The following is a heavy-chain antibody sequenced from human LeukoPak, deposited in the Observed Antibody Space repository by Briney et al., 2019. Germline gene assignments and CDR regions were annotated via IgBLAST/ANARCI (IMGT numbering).Heavy chain of an antibody. Sequence: SETLSLTCTVSGGSISSSSYYWGWIRQPPGKGLEWIGSIYYSGSTYYNPSLKSRVTISVDTSKNQFSLKLSSVTAADTAVYYCARRPATMVRGPCDYWGQGTLVTVSS. CDR3: ARRPATMVRGPCDY. J-gene: IGHJ4*02. D-gene: IGHD3-10*01. CDR2: IYYSGST. CDR1: GGSISSSSYY. V-gene: IGHV4-39*01.